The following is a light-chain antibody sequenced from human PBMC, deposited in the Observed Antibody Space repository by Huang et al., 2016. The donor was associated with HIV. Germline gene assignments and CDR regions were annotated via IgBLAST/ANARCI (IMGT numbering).Light chain of an antibody. J-gene: IGKJ4*01. CDR2: DAS. CDR3: QQRSNWPPLT. Sequence: EIVLTQSPATLSLSPGDRATLSCRASQSVSSSLAWYQQKPGQAPRLLIYDASNRAAGIPTRFSCSGSGTDFTLTISSLESEDFAVYYCQQRSNWPPLTFGGGTKVEIK. CDR1: QSVSSS. V-gene: IGKV3-11*01.